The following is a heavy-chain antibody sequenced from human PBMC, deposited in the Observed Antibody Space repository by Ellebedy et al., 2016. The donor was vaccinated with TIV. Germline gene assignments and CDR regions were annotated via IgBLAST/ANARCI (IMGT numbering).Heavy chain of an antibody. CDR3: ARSYYGSGSPDY. V-gene: IGHV3-21*04. D-gene: IGHD3-10*01. CDR2: ISSSGAYR. CDR1: GFTFSTTA. Sequence: GESLKISCVASGFTFSTTAMNWVRQAPGKGLEWVSSISSSGAYRYHADSMEGRFTISRDNAKNSLYLQMNSLRGEDTALYYCARSYYGSGSPDYWGQGTLVTVSS. J-gene: IGHJ4*02.